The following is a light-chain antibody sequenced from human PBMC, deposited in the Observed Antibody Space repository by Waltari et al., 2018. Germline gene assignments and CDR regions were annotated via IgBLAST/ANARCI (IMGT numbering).Light chain of an antibody. V-gene: IGKV2-28*01. CDR3: MQALQTPDT. CDR1: QSLLHSNGYNY. Sequence: DIVMTQSPLSLPVTPGEPASISCTSSQSLLHSNGYNYLDWYLQKPGQSPQPLIYLASKRASGVPDRFSGSGSGTDFTLKISRVEAEDVGVYYCMQALQTPDTFGQGTRLEIK. CDR2: LAS. J-gene: IGKJ5*01.